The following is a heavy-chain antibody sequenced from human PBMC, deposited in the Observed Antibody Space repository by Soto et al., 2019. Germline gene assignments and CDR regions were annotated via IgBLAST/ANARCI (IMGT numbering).Heavy chain of an antibody. V-gene: IGHV3-33*01. CDR2: IWYDGSNK. J-gene: IGHJ6*02. D-gene: IGHD3-10*01. Sequence: QVQLVESGGGVVQPGRSLSLSCAASGFTFSSYGIHWVRQAPGKGLEWVAVIWYDGSNKYYADSVKGRFTISRDNSKNSLYRQMNSPRADATAVHYCAREVLVRGSKYHGMAVWGQGTTVTVSS. CDR3: AREVLVRGSKYHGMAV. CDR1: GFTFSSYG.